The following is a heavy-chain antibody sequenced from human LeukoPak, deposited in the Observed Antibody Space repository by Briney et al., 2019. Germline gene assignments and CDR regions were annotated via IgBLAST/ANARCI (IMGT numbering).Heavy chain of an antibody. CDR2: INWNGGST. V-gene: IGHV3-20*04. J-gene: IGHJ4*02. D-gene: IGHD3-3*01. CDR1: GFTFDDYG. Sequence: PGGSLRLSCAASGFTFDDYGMSWVRQAPGKGLEWVSGINWNGGSTGYADSVKGRFTISRDNAKNSLYLQMNSLRAEDTALYYCAKYPKIASIPIFGVVKYYFDYWGREPWSPSPQ. CDR3: AKYPKIASIPIFGVVKYYFDY.